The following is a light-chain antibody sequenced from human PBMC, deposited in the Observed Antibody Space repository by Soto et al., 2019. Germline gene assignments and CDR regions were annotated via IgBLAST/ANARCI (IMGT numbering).Light chain of an antibody. CDR3: VSYAGSKNV. J-gene: IGLJ1*01. V-gene: IGLV2-8*01. CDR2: EVS. CDR1: SSDVGAYNY. Sequence: QSALTQPPSASGSPGQSVTISCTGTSSDVGAYNYVSWYQQHPGKAPKLMIYEVSKRPAGVPDIFSASKSGNTASLTVSGLQSEDAAAYYCVSYAGSKNVFGTGTKVTVL.